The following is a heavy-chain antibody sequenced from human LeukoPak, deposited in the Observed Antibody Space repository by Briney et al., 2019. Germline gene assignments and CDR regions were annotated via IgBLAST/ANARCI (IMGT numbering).Heavy chain of an antibody. J-gene: IGHJ3*02. V-gene: IGHV3-7*01. CDR1: GFTFSSYW. Sequence: QPGGSLRLSCAASGFTFSSYWMSWVRQAPGKGLEWVANIKQDGGEKYYVDSVKGRFTISRDNSKNTLYLQMNSLRAEDTAVYYCAKDGGNDFDWLFLSSDAFDIWGQGTMVTVSS. CDR3: AKDGGNDFDWLFLSSDAFDI. CDR2: IKQDGGEK. D-gene: IGHD3-9*01.